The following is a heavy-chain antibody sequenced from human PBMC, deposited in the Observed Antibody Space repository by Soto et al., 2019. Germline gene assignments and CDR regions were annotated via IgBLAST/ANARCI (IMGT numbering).Heavy chain of an antibody. CDR2: IYYSGST. CDR3: ARALTEFDY. CDR1: RGSISSYY. J-gene: IGHJ4*02. D-gene: IGHD7-27*01. Sequence: SETLSLTCTVSRGSISSYYWSWIRQPPGKGLECIGSIYYSGSTKYNPSLKSRVTISVDTSTSTVYMELSSLRSEDTAMYHCARALTEFDYWGPGTLVTVSS. V-gene: IGHV4-59*01.